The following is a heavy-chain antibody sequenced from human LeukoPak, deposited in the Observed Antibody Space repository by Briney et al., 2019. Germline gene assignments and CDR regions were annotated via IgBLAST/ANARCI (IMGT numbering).Heavy chain of an antibody. CDR1: GYTFTSYD. V-gene: IGHV1-8*01. Sequence: ASVKVSCKASGYTFTSYDINWVRQATGQGLEWMGWMNPNSGNTGYAQKFQGRVTMTRNTSISTAYMELSSLRSEDTAVYYCARAVPAAHTLYYYYYMDVRGKGTTVTVSS. D-gene: IGHD2-2*01. J-gene: IGHJ6*03. CDR3: ARAVPAAHTLYYYYYMDV. CDR2: MNPNSGNT.